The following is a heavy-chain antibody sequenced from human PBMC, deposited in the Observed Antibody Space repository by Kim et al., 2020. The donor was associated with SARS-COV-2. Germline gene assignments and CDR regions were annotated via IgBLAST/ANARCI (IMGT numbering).Heavy chain of an antibody. J-gene: IGHJ4*01. Sequence: GGSLRLSCAASGFTFGRYWMSWVRQAPGKGLEWVANIKRDESEKYYLDSVRGRFTISRDNAKTSLYLQMNSLRAEDTAVYYCARDGIPYYSASGAYYFD. CDR1: GFTFGRYW. D-gene: IGHD3-10*01. V-gene: IGHV3-7*03. CDR3: ARDGIPYYSASGAYYFD. CDR2: IKRDESEK.